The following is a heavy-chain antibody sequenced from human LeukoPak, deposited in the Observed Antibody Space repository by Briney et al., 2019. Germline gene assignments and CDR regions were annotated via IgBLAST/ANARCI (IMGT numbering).Heavy chain of an antibody. CDR3: VKAREYSGHEPVGDY. V-gene: IGHV3-23*01. D-gene: IGHD5-12*01. J-gene: IGHJ4*02. Sequence: LSGGSLRLSCAASGFSFSSSGMGWVRQAPGKGPDWVSSISGGADSTYYADSVKGRFTISRDNSKNTLYLQINSLRVEDTAIYYCVKAREYSGHEPVGDYWGQGALVTVSS. CDR1: GFSFSSSG. CDR2: ISGGADST.